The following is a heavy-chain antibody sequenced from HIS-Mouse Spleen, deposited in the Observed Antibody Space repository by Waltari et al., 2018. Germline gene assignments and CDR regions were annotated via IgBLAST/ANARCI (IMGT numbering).Heavy chain of an antibody. V-gene: IGHV4-39*07. CDR2: IYYSGST. Sequence: QLQLQESGPGLVKPSDTLSLTCPVSGGSISSSCYYWGWIRKPPGKGLEWIGSIYYSGSTYYNPSLKSRVTISVDTSKNQFSLKLSSVTAADTAVYYCAREIPYSSSWYDWYFDLWGRGTLVTVSS. J-gene: IGHJ2*01. D-gene: IGHD6-13*01. CDR1: GGSISSSCYY. CDR3: AREIPYSSSWYDWYFDL.